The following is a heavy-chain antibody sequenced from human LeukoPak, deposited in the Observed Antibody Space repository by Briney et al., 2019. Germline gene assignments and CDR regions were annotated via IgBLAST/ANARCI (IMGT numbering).Heavy chain of an antibody. CDR2: IYNTGAT. J-gene: IGHJ4*02. CDR3: VGSLWGYQFDY. D-gene: IGHD3-16*01. CDR1: GFTIRTNY. V-gene: IGHV3-66*02. Sequence: PGGSLRLSCVASGFTIRTNYMSWVRQAPGKGLEWVSVIYNTGATYSSGSVGGRVNISRDTSKNTVYLQMNSLRVEGTAVYYCVGSLWGYQFDYWSQGILVTVSS.